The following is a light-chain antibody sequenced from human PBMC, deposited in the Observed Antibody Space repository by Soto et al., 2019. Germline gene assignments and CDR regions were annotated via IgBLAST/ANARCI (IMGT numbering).Light chain of an antibody. Sequence: SYELTQPPSVPVAPGKTARITCGGNNIGSKSVHWYQQKPGQAPVLVIYYDSDRPSGIPERFSGSNSGNTATLTISRVEAGDEADYYCQVWDSSSDHLVFGTGTKLTVL. CDR1: NIGSKS. J-gene: IGLJ1*01. CDR3: QVWDSSSDHLV. CDR2: YDS. V-gene: IGLV3-21*04.